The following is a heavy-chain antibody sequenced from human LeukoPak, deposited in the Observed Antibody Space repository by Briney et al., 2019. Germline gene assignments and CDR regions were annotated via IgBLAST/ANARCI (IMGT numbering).Heavy chain of an antibody. J-gene: IGHJ4*02. CDR1: GFDFNIYE. Sequence: GESLRLSCAASGFDFNIYEMNWVRQAPGKGLEWVSYISADGAPIYYADSVKGRFTISRDNMKNSLFLQISSLRAEDTAVYFCARGFELDYWGQGTLVTVSS. CDR3: ARGFELDY. CDR2: ISADGAPI. V-gene: IGHV3-48*03.